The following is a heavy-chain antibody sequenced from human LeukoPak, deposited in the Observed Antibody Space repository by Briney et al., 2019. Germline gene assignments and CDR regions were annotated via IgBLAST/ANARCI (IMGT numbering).Heavy chain of an antibody. V-gene: IGHV4-34*01. CDR2: INHSGGT. D-gene: IGHD3-22*01. CDR1: GGSFSGYY. CDR3: AREDHHDSSGYYFDY. J-gene: IGHJ4*02. Sequence: SETLSLTCAVYGGSFSGYYWSWIRQPPGKGLEWIGEINHSGGTNYNPSLKSRVTISVDTSKNQFSLKLSSVTAADTAVYYCAREDHHDSSGYYFDYWGQGTLVTVSS.